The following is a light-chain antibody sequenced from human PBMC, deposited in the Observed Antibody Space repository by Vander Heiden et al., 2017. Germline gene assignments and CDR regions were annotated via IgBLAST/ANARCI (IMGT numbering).Light chain of an antibody. CDR3: QQRSNWPPP. J-gene: IGKJ4*02. V-gene: IGKV3-11*01. CDR2: DAS. CDR1: QSVSSY. Sequence: IVLTQSPATLSLSPGERATLSCRASQSVSSYLAWYQQKPGQAPRLLIYDASNRATGIPARFSGSGSGTDFTLTISSLEPEDFAVYYCQQRSNWPPPFGGGTKVEIK.